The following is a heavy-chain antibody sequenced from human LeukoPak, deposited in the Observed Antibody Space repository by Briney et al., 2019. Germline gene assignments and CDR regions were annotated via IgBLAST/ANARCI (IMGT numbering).Heavy chain of an antibody. J-gene: IGHJ4*02. CDR3: AREARDYSYFGS. V-gene: IGHV3-74*01. CDR2: INSDGSST. Sequence: GGSLRLSCAASGFTFSSYWMHWVRQAPGKGLVWVSRINSDGSSTNYADSVKGRFTISRDNAKSTLYLQMNSLRAEDTAVYYCAREARDYSYFGSWGQGTLVTVSS. D-gene: IGHD2-15*01. CDR1: GFTFSSYW.